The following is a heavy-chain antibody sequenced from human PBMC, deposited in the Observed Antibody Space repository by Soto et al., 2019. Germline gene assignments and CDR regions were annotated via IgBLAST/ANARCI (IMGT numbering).Heavy chain of an antibody. CDR3: AKWDTAMAFDY. J-gene: IGHJ4*02. CDR1: GFIFDNFD. CDR2: ISWNTANR. D-gene: IGHD5-18*01. Sequence: GGSLRLSCVASGFIFDNFDMHWVRQAPGKGLEWVSGISWNTANRDYADSVKGRFTISRDNSKNTLYLQMNSMRAEDTAVYYCAKWDTAMAFDYWGQGTLVTVSS. V-gene: IGHV3-9*01.